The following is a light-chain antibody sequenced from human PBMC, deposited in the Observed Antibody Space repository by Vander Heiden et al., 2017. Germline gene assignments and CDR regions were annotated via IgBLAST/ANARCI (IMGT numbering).Light chain of an antibody. CDR2: QDT. CDR3: QAWDSSTVI. Sequence: SYELTQQPSVSVSPGQTASITCSGDELGDKYACWYQQKPGHSPVVVIYQDTRRPSGIPERFSGSNSGNTATLTISGTQAMDEADYYCQAWDSSTVIFGGGTKLTVL. CDR1: ELGDKY. V-gene: IGLV3-1*01. J-gene: IGLJ2*01.